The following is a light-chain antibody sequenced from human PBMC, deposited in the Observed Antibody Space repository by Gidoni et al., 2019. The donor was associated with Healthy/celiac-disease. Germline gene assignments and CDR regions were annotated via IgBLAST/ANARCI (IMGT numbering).Light chain of an antibody. CDR3: QQRSNWPSLT. J-gene: IGKJ4*01. Sequence: IALTQSPATLSLSPGESPTLSCRASQSVSSYLAWYQQKPGQDPRRLIYDASHRATGIPARCSGSGSGTDFSLIISSLEPADFAVYYCQQRSNWPSLTFXGXTKVXIK. CDR2: DAS. V-gene: IGKV3-11*01. CDR1: QSVSSY.